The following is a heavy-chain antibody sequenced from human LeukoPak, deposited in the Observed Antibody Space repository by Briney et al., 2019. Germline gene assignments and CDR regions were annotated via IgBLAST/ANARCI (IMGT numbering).Heavy chain of an antibody. J-gene: IGHJ6*02. CDR3: ARFVAVADSEREDYYYYGMDV. CDR2: VHHSGST. V-gene: IGHV4-59*11. Sequence: SETLSLTCTVSGGSITSPYWSWLRQSPGKGLEWIGYVHHSGSTNYNPSLKSRVTISIDTSKNQFSLKLSPVTAADTAVYYCARFVAVADSEREDYYYYGMDVWGQGTTVTVSS. CDR1: GGSITSPY. D-gene: IGHD6-19*01.